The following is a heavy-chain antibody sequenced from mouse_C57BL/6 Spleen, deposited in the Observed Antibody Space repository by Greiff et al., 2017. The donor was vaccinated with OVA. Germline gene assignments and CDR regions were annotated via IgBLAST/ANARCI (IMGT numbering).Heavy chain of an antibody. V-gene: IGHV1-53*01. CDR2: ITPSNGGT. CDR1: GYTFTSYW. J-gene: IGHJ3*01. CDR3: ARRNELLRDWFAY. Sequence: VQLQQPGTELVKPGASVKLSCKASGYTFTSYWMHWVKQRPGQGLEWIGNITPSNGGTNYNEKFKSKATLTVDKSSSTAYMQLSSLTSEDSAVYYCARRNELLRDWFAYWGQGTLVTVSA. D-gene: IGHD1-1*01.